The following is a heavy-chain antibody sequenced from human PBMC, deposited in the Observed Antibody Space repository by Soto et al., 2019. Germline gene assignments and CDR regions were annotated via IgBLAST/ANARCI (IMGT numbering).Heavy chain of an antibody. CDR1: GFTFDDYA. V-gene: IGHV3-9*01. CDR3: AKGLPRDILTAGSGDY. D-gene: IGHD3-9*01. CDR2: ISWNSGSI. Sequence: EVQLVESGGGLVQPGRSLRLSCAASGFTFDDYAMHWVRQAPGNGLEWVSGISWNSGSIGYADSVKGRFTISRDNAKNSLYLQMNSLRAEDTALYYCAKGLPRDILTAGSGDYWGQGTLVTVSS. J-gene: IGHJ4*02.